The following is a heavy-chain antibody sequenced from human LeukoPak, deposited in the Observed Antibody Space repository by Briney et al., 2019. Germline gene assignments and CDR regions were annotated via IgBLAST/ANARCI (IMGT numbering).Heavy chain of an antibody. D-gene: IGHD6-13*01. CDR1: GFTFSSYA. V-gene: IGHV3-23*01. CDR3: AKVEYSSNIPQH. CDR2: ISGSGGST. Sequence: GGSLRLSCAASGFTFSSYAMSWVRQAPGEGLEWVSSISGSGGSTYYADSVKGRFTISRDNSKNTQYLQMNSLRAEDTALYYCAKVEYSSNIPQHWGQGTLVTVSS. J-gene: IGHJ1*01.